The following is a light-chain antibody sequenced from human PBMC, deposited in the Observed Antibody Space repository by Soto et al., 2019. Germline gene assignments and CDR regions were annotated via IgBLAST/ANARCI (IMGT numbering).Light chain of an antibody. J-gene: IGKJ4*01. CDR1: QSIIHY. V-gene: IGKV1-39*01. Sequence: DIQLTQSPSSLSASVGDRVTITCRASQSIIHYLNWYQLRPGKAPRLLIYAASSLQSGVASRFTGGGSGPHFTLTISNLQPEDSATYCCQQSFSTPLTFGGGTKVEIK. CDR3: QQSFSTPLT. CDR2: AAS.